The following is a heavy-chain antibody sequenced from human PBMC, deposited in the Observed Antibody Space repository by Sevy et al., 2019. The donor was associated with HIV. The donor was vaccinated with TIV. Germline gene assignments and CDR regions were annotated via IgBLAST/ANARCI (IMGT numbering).Heavy chain of an antibody. V-gene: IGHV3-30-3*01. J-gene: IGHJ4*02. CDR3: ARQGGIYGSGSYFYYFDY. CDR1: GFTFSSYA. D-gene: IGHD3-10*01. CDR2: ISYDGSNK. Sequence: GESLKISCAASGFTFSSYAMHWVRQAPGKGLEWVAVISYDGSNKYYADSVKGRFTISRDNSKNTLYLQMNGLRAEDTAVYYCARQGGIYGSGSYFYYFDYWGQGTLVTVSS.